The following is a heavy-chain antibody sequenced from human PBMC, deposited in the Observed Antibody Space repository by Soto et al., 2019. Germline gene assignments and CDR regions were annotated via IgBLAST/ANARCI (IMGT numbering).Heavy chain of an antibody. CDR3: ARHLGYCSGGSCYSWFDP. CDR2: IYYSGST. J-gene: IGHJ5*02. D-gene: IGHD2-15*01. V-gene: IGHV4-59*08. CDR1: GGSISSYY. Sequence: TSETLSLTCTVSGGSISSYYWSWSRQPPWKGLEWIGYIYYSGSTNYNPSLKSRVTISVDTSKNQFSLKLSSVTAADTAVYYCARHLGYCSGGSCYSWFDPWGQGTLVTVSS.